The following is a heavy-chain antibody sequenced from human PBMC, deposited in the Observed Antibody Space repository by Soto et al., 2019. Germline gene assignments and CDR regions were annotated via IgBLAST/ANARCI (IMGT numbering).Heavy chain of an antibody. CDR1: GYTFTNYW. CDR3: AASIFYYGMDV. J-gene: IGHJ6*02. V-gene: IGHV5-51*01. CDR2: IYPGESDT. Sequence: GESLKISCKGSGYTFTNYWIGWVRQMPGKGLEWMGIIYPGESDTKYNPSFQGQVTISADKSITTTYLQWSILKASDTAIYYCAASIFYYGMDVWGQGTTVTVSS.